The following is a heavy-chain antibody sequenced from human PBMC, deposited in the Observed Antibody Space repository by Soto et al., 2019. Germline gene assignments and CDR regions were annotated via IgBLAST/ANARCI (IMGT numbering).Heavy chain of an antibody. CDR1: GQSFSGHS. J-gene: IGHJ4*02. V-gene: IGHV4-34*01. CDR3: ARGSGIVALPGELEDVKYDY. D-gene: IGHD1-1*01. Sequence: QVQLQQWGAGLVKPSETLSLSCAVYGQSFSGHSWAWIRQPPGKGLEWIGEINESGSTYYNPSLTSPVTTSTDAAKNQLSLKLSSVSAADTAAYFCARGSGIVALPGELEDVKYDYWGQGTLVNVSS. CDR2: INESGST.